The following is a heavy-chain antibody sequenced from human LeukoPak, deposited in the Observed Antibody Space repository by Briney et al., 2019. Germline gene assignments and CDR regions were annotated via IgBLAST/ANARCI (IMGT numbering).Heavy chain of an antibody. Sequence: GGSLRLSCAASGFTFRSYAIYWVRQAPGEGLEWVSGISGSGGDTYFADSVKGRFTISRDNSKNTVFLQMDSLRAEDTAVYYCAKTTAGYSSGRYPGWPIDYWGQGTLVTVPS. CDR2: ISGSGGDT. J-gene: IGHJ4*02. CDR1: GFTFRSYA. D-gene: IGHD6-19*01. V-gene: IGHV3-23*01. CDR3: AKTTAGYSSGRYPGWPIDY.